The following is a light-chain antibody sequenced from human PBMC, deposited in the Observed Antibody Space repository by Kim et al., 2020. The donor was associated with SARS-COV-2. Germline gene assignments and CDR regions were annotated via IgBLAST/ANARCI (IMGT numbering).Light chain of an antibody. CDR2: GAS. Sequence: EIVMTQSPATLSVSAGERATLSCRASQSVSSNLAWYQQKPGQAPRVLIYGASTRATGIPARFSGSGSGIEFTLIISSLQSEDFAVYYCQQYDNWPLTFGGGTKVDIK. CDR3: QQYDNWPLT. CDR1: QSVSSN. J-gene: IGKJ4*01. V-gene: IGKV3-15*01.